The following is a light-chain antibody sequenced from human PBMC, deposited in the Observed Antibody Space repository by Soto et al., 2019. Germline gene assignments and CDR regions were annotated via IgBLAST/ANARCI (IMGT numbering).Light chain of an antibody. Sequence: EIVMPQSPATLSVSPGERATLSCRASQSVSSNLAWSQQKPVQAPRLLIYGASTRATGIPAKFSGSRSGTEFTLTISSLQSEDFAAYYCQQYSNWPPYTFGQGTKLEIK. J-gene: IGKJ2*01. V-gene: IGKV3-15*01. CDR1: QSVSSN. CDR3: QQYSNWPPYT. CDR2: GAS.